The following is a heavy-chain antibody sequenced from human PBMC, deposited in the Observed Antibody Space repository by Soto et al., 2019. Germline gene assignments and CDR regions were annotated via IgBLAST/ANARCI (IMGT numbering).Heavy chain of an antibody. D-gene: IGHD2-2*01. V-gene: IGHV1-18*01. CDR2: ISAYNGNT. CDR3: ARDYCSSTSCDHYGMDV. J-gene: IGHJ6*02. Sequence: QVQLVQSGAEVKKPGASVKVSCKASGYTFTSYGISWVRQAPGQGLEWMGWISAYNGNTNYAQKLQGRVTMTTDTSTSTAYMELRRLRSDDTAVYYCARDYCSSTSCDHYGMDVWGQGTTVTVSS. CDR1: GYTFTSYG.